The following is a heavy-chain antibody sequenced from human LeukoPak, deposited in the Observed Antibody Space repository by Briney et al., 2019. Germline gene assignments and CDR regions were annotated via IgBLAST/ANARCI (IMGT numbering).Heavy chain of an antibody. CDR3: AIEADPTGYGDRFFDY. J-gene: IGHJ4*02. Sequence: GRSLRLSCVASGFTFNSHAMNWVRQAPGKGLEWVSDISGSGGSTYYADSVKGRFTISRDNSKNTLYLQMNSLRAEDTAVYYCAIEADPTGYGDRFFDYWGQGTLVTVSS. D-gene: IGHD4-17*01. CDR2: ISGSGGST. CDR1: GFTFNSHA. V-gene: IGHV3-23*01.